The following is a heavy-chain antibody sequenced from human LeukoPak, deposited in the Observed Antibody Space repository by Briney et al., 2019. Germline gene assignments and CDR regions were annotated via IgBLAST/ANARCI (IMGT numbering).Heavy chain of an antibody. J-gene: IGHJ4*02. CDR2: INPSDGGT. CDR1: GYTFTNYF. CDR3: ARFRGTYPIDY. D-gene: IGHD1-14*01. Sequence: ASVKVSCKASGYTFTNYFMHWVRQAPGQGLEWMGVINPSDGGTAYAQKFQGRVTMTRDTSTSTVYMELSSLRSEDTAVYYCARFRGTYPIDYWGQGTLVTVSS. V-gene: IGHV1-46*01.